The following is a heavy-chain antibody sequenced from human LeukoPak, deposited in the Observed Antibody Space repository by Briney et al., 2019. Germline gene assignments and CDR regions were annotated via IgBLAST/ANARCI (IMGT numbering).Heavy chain of an antibody. D-gene: IGHD2-2*01. Sequence: ASVKVSCKASGYTFTSYDINWVRQATGQGLEWMGWMNPNSGNTGYAQKFQGRVTITRNTSISTAYMELSSLRSEDTAVYYCARDAGHQLSRRNYYAMDVWGQGTTVTVSS. V-gene: IGHV1-8*03. CDR1: GYTFTSYD. CDR2: MNPNSGNT. CDR3: ARDAGHQLSRRNYYAMDV. J-gene: IGHJ6*02.